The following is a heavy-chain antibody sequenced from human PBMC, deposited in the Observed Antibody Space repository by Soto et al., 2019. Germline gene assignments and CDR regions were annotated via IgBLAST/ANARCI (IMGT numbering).Heavy chain of an antibody. CDR1: GFTFSSYA. V-gene: IGHV3-23*01. CDR2: ISGSGGST. D-gene: IGHD5-12*01. Sequence: GGSLRLSXAASGFTFSSYAMSWVRQAPGKGLEWVSAISGSGGSTYYADSVEGRFTISRDNSKNTLYLQMNSLRAEDTAVYYCAKDTSRWLQYPSFDYWGQGTLVTVSS. CDR3: AKDTSRWLQYPSFDY. J-gene: IGHJ4*02.